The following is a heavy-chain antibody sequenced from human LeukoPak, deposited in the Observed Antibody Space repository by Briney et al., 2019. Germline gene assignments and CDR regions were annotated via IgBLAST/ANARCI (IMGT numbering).Heavy chain of an antibody. J-gene: IGHJ4*02. Sequence: PGGSLRLSCVASGFTFSSYWMHWVRQDPRKGLVWVSRINGDGRNINYADSVRGRFTISRDNAKNSLYLQMNSLRAEDTAVYYCARVGQWLENDYWGQGTLVTVSS. CDR1: GFTFSSYW. CDR3: ARVGQWLENDY. CDR2: INGDGRNI. V-gene: IGHV3-74*01. D-gene: IGHD6-19*01.